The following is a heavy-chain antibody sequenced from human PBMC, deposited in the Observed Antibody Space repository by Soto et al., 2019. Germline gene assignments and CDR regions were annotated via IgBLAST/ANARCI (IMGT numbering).Heavy chain of an antibody. V-gene: IGHV2-70*01. D-gene: IGHD3-9*01. CDR3: ARIDYDILTGYYGAVAY. CDR1: GFSLGTSGMC. CDR2: IDWDDDK. Sequence: SGPTLVNPTQTLTLTCTFSGFSLGTSGMCVSWIRQPPGKALEWLALIDWDDDKYYSTSLKTRLTISKDTSKNQVVLTMTNMDPVDTATYYCARIDYDILTGYYGAVAYWGQGTLVTVSS. J-gene: IGHJ4*02.